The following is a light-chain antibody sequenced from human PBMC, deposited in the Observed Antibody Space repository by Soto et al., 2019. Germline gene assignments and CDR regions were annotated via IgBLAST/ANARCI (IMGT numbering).Light chain of an antibody. J-gene: IGKJ4*01. V-gene: IGKV3-11*01. Sequence: VLTQSPPTLSLSPGQRDTLSCRASQRISGYLAWYQQKPGQAPRLLIYDASNRAPGTPARFSGSGSGTDFTLTICSLEPEDSAVYYCQQRYNWLTFGGGTKVDIK. CDR3: QQRYNWLT. CDR2: DAS. CDR1: QRISGY.